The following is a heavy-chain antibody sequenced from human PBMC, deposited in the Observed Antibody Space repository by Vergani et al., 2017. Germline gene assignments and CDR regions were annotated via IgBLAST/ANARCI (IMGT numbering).Heavy chain of an antibody. CDR2: ISGSGGST. Sequence: EVQLVESGGGLVQPGGSLRLSCAASGFTVSSNYMSWVRQAPGKGLEWVSAISGSGGSTYYADSVKGRFTISRDNSKNTLYLQMNSLRAEDTAVYYCAKDAMIVVVIDAFDVWGQGTMVTVSS. CDR1: GFTVSSNY. D-gene: IGHD3-22*01. V-gene: IGHV3-23*04. J-gene: IGHJ3*01. CDR3: AKDAMIVVVIDAFDV.